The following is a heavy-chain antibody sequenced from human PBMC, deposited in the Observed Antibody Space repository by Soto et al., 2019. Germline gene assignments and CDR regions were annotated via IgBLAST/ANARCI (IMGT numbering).Heavy chain of an antibody. CDR2: ASHIGGGT. D-gene: IGHD3-16*01. CDR3: TIGGYSSSSYIDV. J-gene: IGHJ4*02. Sequence: EVQLLESGGDLIQPGGSLRLSCVGSGFTLTNYGMYWVRQAPGKGLEWVAGASHIGGGTFYRDSVKGQFIICRDNSKNTLYLQMNNRRVEDTATYYCTIGGYSSSSYIDVWGRGTLVNVSS. V-gene: IGHV3-23*01. CDR1: GFTLTNYG.